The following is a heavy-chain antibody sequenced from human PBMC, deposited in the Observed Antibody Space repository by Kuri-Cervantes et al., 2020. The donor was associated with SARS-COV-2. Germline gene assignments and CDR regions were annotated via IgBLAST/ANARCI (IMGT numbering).Heavy chain of an antibody. D-gene: IGHD1-26*01. CDR2: ISYDGSNK. J-gene: IGHJ4*02. Sequence: GESLKISCAASGFTFSSYGMHWVRQAPGKGLEWVAVISYDGSNKYYADSVKGRFTISRDNPKNTLYLQMNSLRAEDTAVYYCAKGWGWEPDDYWGQGTLVNCSS. CDR3: AKGWGWEPDDY. V-gene: IGHV3-30*18. CDR1: GFTFSSYG.